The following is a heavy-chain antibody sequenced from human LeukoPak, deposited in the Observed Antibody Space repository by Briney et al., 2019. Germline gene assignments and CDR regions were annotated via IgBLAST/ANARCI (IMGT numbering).Heavy chain of an antibody. CDR1: GGSISAYY. Sequence: SETLSLTCTVSGGSISAYYWSWIRQPPGKGLEWIGYISTGGSTNYNPSLKSRVTISVDTSKNQFSLKLSSVTAADTAVYYCARDRVLVMVAATHFDYWGQGTLVTVSS. CDR3: ARDRVLVMVAATHFDY. J-gene: IGHJ4*02. CDR2: ISTGGST. V-gene: IGHV4-4*09. D-gene: IGHD2-15*01.